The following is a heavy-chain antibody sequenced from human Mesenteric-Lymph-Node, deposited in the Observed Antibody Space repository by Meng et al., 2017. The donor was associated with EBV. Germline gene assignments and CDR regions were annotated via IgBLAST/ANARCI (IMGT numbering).Heavy chain of an antibody. D-gene: IGHD2-21*02. CDR3: ATAYCGSDCYVHYLIEY. V-gene: IGHV1-3*01. CDR1: GYTNYA. CDR2: INAGNGNT. Sequence: QVQFVESGAEVKKPGASVKVSCKASGYTNYAMHWVRQAPGQRLEWMGWINAGNGNTEYSQKFQGRVTITRDTSASTAHMEVSSLRSEDTAVYYCATAYCGSDCYVHYLIEYWGQGTLVTVSS. J-gene: IGHJ4*02.